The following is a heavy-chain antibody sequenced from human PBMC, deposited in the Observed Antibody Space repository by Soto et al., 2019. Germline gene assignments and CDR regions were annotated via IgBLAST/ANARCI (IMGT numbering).Heavy chain of an antibody. V-gene: IGHV1-69*12. J-gene: IGHJ6*02. Sequence: QVQLVQSGAEVKKPGSSVKVSCKASGGTFSTYTINWVRQAPGQGLEWMGGMIPMFGTANYAQQFQGRVTITADESTSTAYMELSSLRSEDTAVYYCARRYCISTSCHYYGMDVWGQGTTVTVSS. CDR1: GGTFSTYT. CDR3: ARRYCISTSCHYYGMDV. D-gene: IGHD2-2*01. CDR2: MIPMFGTA.